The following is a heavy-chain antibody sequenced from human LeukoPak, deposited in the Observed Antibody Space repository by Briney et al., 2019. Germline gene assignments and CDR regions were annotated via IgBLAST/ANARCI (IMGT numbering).Heavy chain of an antibody. J-gene: IGHJ5*02. CDR2: IRYDGSNK. D-gene: IGHD6-13*01. CDR1: GYTFSTYV. Sequence: GGSLRLSCAASGYTFSTYVMSWVRQAPGKGLEWVAFIRYDGSNKYYADSVKGRFTISRDNSKNTLYLQMNSLRAEDTAVYYCAKDSITGVSHPGWFDPWGQGTLVTVSS. V-gene: IGHV3-30*02. CDR3: AKDSITGVSHPGWFDP.